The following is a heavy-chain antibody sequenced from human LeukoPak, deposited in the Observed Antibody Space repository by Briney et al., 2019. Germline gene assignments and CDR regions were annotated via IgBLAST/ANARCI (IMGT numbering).Heavy chain of an antibody. CDR1: GYTFTSYG. Sequence: ASVTVSCKASGYTFTSYGISWVRQAPGQGLEWMGWISVYNGNTNYAQKLQGRVTMTTDTSTSTAYMELRSLRSDDTAVYYCARDQLSRGVWFDPWGQGTLVTVSS. V-gene: IGHV1-18*01. CDR3: ARDQLSRGVWFDP. D-gene: IGHD1-1*01. J-gene: IGHJ5*02. CDR2: ISVYNGNT.